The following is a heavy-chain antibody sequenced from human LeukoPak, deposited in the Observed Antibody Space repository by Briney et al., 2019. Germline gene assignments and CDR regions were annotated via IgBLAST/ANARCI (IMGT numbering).Heavy chain of an antibody. CDR1: GFTFSSYG. J-gene: IGHJ4*02. V-gene: IGHV3-30*02. CDR2: IRYDGSNK. D-gene: IGHD1-26*01. CDR3: AKDGGATRQLDY. Sequence: GGSLRLSCAASGFTFSSYGMHWVRQAPGKGLEWVAFIRYDGSNKYYADSVKGRFTISRDNSKNTLYLQMNSLRAEDTAVYYCAKDGGATRQLDYWGQGTLVTVSS.